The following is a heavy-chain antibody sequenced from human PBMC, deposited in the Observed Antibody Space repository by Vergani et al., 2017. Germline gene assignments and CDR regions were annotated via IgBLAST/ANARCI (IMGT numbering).Heavy chain of an antibody. Sequence: QVQLVQSGAEVKKPGASVKVSCKASGYTFTGYYMHWVRQAPGQGLEWMGWINPNSGGTNYAQKFQGRVTMTRDTSISTASMELSRLRSDDTAVYYCARDIPPSVYYDSSGYLGFDYWGQGTLVTVSS. CDR2: INPNSGGT. CDR3: ARDIPPSVYYDSSGYLGFDY. V-gene: IGHV1-2*02. D-gene: IGHD3-22*01. J-gene: IGHJ4*02. CDR1: GYTFTGYY.